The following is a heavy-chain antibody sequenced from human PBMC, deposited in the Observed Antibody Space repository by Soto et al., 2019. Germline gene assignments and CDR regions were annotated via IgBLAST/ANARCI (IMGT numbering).Heavy chain of an antibody. D-gene: IGHD6-25*01. Sequence: GASVMLSCKASGYTFTSYVISWVRQAPGQGLEWMGWISAYNGNTNYAQKLQGRVTMTTDTSTSTAYMELRSLRSDDTAVYYCARGQQFRNSGDAFDIWGQGTMVSVSS. J-gene: IGHJ3*02. CDR3: ARGQQFRNSGDAFDI. CDR2: ISAYNGNT. V-gene: IGHV1-18*01. CDR1: GYTFTSYV.